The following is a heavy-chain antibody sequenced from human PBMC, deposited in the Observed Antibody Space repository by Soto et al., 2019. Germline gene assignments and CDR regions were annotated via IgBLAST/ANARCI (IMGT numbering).Heavy chain of an antibody. D-gene: IGHD3-10*01. V-gene: IGHV4-34*01. Sequence: GPGPNLSSETLSLTCAVYGGSFSGYYWSWIRQPPGKGLEWIGEINHSGSTNYNPSLKSRVTISVDTSKNQFSLKLSSVTAADTAVYYCARGRLLWFGDPIYYYYGMDVWGQGTTVTVSS. CDR2: INHSGST. J-gene: IGHJ6*02. CDR1: GGSFSGYY. CDR3: ARGRLLWFGDPIYYYYGMDV.